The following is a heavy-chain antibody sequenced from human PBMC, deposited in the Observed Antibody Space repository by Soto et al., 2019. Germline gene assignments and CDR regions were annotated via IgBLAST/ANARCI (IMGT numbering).Heavy chain of an antibody. CDR3: ASGIGYSSSWHQGKY. CDR1: GGSFSCYY. J-gene: IGHJ4*02. Sequence: PSETLSLTCAVYGGSFSCYYWCWFLQPPEKGVGMIGIIHHSGSTNYNPSLKSRVTISVDTTKNLFSLMLSSVAAADTAVYYCASGIGYSSSWHQGKYWGQGTLVTVSS. D-gene: IGHD6-13*01. CDR2: IHHSGST. V-gene: IGHV4-34*01.